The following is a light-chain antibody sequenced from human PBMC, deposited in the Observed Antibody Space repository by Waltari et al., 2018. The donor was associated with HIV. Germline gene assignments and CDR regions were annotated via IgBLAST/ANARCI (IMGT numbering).Light chain of an antibody. CDR3: GQYEVWPPVT. CDR1: QDIRKN. CDR2: GAS. V-gene: IGKV3D-15*01. J-gene: IGKJ4*01. Sequence: TQSPAALSGSAGGGATLSCRARQDIRKNLAWSQQRPGQSTRLLLYGASTRARGRPARFNGTGSGTDFARTIQKLQSEEFASYYCGQYEVWPPVTFGRRTKV.